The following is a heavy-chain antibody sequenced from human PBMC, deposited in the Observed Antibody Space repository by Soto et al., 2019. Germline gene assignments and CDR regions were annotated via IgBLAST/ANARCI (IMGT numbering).Heavy chain of an antibody. D-gene: IGHD3-22*01. CDR1: GFILSGYD. CDR2: IGTAGDP. J-gene: IGHJ6*02. V-gene: IGHV3-13*05. CDR3: ERAGYDSSGYYIYAMEV. Sequence: EEQLVESGGGLVQPGGSLRLSCVASGFILSGYDMHWVRQATGEGLEWVSAIGTAGDPYYSGSVKGRSTISRGNAENSVYLQMNSLRAGDTAVYYCERAGYDSSGYYIYAMEVWGPGTTVIVSS.